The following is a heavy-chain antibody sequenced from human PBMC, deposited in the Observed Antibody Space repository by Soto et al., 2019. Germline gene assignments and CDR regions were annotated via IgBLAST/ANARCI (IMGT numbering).Heavy chain of an antibody. CDR2: IYWNDDK. CDR3: AHRREATRWAPDAFDI. V-gene: IGHV2-5*01. D-gene: IGHD1-1*01. Sequence: SGPTLVNATQTVGLTCRFSGFSLSTSGVGVGWIRQPPGEALEWLALIYWNDDKRYSPSLNSRLTITKDTSKHQVVPTMTSMDPVDTATYYCAHRREATRWAPDAFDIWGQGTMVT. CDR1: GFSLSTSGVG. J-gene: IGHJ3*02.